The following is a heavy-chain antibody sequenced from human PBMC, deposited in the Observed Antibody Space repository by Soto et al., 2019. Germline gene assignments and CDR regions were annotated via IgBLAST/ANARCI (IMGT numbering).Heavy chain of an antibody. CDR3: ARDLWGYCGTDCYPLDV. D-gene: IGHD2-21*02. CDR2: MYYSGST. Sequence: SETLSLTCTVSGGSISSGDYYWSWIRQPPGKGLEWIGYMYYSGSTDYNPSFKSRVTISVDTSKNQFSLKLSSVTAADTAVYYCARDLWGYCGTDCYPLDVWGQGTTVTVSS. V-gene: IGHV4-30-4*02. CDR1: GGSISSGDYY. J-gene: IGHJ6*02.